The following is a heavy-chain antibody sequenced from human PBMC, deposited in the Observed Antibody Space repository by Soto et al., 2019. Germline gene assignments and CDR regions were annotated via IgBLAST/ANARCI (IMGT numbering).Heavy chain of an antibody. J-gene: IGHJ4*02. CDR1: EFAFSTYG. CDR3: AKDHVYSGIYDYYFDY. CDR2: VSNDGSNI. Sequence: ESGGGVVHPGRSLRLSCAASEFAFSTYGMHWVRQAPGKGLEWVAVVSNDGSNIYYADSVRGRFTISRDNSKNKLYLQMNSLRAEDTAVYYCAKDHVYSGIYDYYFDYWGQGTLVTVSS. V-gene: IGHV3-30*18. D-gene: IGHD1-26*01.